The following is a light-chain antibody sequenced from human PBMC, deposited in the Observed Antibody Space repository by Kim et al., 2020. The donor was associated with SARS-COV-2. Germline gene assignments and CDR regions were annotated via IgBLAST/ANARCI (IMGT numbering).Light chain of an antibody. V-gene: IGKV1-17*03. J-gene: IGKJ1*01. CDR3: LRHNGYHRT. CDR2: VAS. CDR1: KGSSNY. Sequence: GSGGERGTIACGANKGSSNYLAWCQQKAGKVPKRLNYVASSLQSGVPERFRGSGSGTEITLTISSPQPEDFAACYCLRHNGYHRTFGQGTKVDIK.